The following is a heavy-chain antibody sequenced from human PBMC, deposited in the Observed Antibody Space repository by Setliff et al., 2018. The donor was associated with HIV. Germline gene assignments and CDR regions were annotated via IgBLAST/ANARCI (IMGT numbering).Heavy chain of an antibody. J-gene: IGHJ4*02. CDR2: ISSKGDNT. Sequence: GGSLRLSCSASGFTFRNYLMYWVRQAPGKGLEYVSGISSKGDNTIYAQKFQGRVTMTRDTSTNTVYMELSSLRSDDTAVYYCARDYSSSWPSLPDYWGQGTLVTVSS. D-gene: IGHD6-13*01. CDR1: GFTFRNYL. CDR3: ARDYSSSWPSLPDY. V-gene: IGHV3-64*04.